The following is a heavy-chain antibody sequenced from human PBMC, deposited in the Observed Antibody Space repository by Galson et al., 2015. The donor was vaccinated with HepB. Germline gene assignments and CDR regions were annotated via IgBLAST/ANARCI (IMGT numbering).Heavy chain of an antibody. Sequence: SVKVSCKASGYTFTNYYIHWVRQAPGQVFEWMITINPSNGRTRSAQKVQGRVTVTRDTSTSTVYMELSSLRSKDTAVYYCAREGIAEAKYLDYWGQGTLVSVS. CDR3: AREGIAEAKYLDY. J-gene: IGHJ4*02. CDR1: GYTFTNYY. CDR2: INPSNGRT. V-gene: IGHV1-46*01.